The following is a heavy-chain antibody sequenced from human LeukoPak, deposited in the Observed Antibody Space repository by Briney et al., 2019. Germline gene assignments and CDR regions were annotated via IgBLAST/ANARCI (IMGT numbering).Heavy chain of an antibody. CDR1: GFTFSSYA. D-gene: IGHD3-10*01. J-gene: IGHJ5*02. CDR3: AKGYYYGSGSFRWFDP. CDR2: ISAGGGTT. V-gene: IGHV3-23*01. Sequence: GGSLRLSCAGSGFTFSSYAMSWVRQDPGKGLEWVSAISAGGGTTYYADSVKGRFTISRDKSKNTLYLQMNSLRAEDTAVYYCAKGYYYGSGSFRWFDPWGQGTLVTVSS.